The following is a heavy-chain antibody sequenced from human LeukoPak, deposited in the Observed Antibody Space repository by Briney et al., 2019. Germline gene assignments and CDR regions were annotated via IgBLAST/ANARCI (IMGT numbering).Heavy chain of an antibody. CDR3: TTVKEANDAFEI. V-gene: IGHV3-15*01. J-gene: IGHJ3*02. Sequence: GGSLRLSCSASGFTFINAWMTWVRQAPGKGLEWVGRIKSKAGGGTTDYAAPVKGRFTISRDDSKNTLNLQMNSLKTEDTAVYYCTTVKEANDAFEIWGQGTMVTVSS. CDR1: GFTFINAW. CDR2: IKSKAGGGTT.